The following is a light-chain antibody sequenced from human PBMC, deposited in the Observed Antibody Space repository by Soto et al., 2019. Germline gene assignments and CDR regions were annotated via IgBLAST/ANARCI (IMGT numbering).Light chain of an antibody. CDR3: LQYYTYPRL. CDR2: GAS. Sequence: AIRLTQSPSSLSATTGHSVTITCRATQGLSSFIGWYQQKPGKPPNLQIYGASHLKSGVPSRFSGGGSGTDFTLNISSLQAEDFGTYYCLQYYTYPRLFGQGTKVDI. J-gene: IGKJ3*01. CDR1: QGLSSF. V-gene: IGKV1-8*01.